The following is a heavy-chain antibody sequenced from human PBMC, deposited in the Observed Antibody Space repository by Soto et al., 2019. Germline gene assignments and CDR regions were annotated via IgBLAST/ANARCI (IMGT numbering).Heavy chain of an antibody. CDR3: ARASYGDYGSLDY. J-gene: IGHJ4*02. CDR2: ISSSSTYI. V-gene: IGHV3-21*01. D-gene: IGHD4-17*01. Sequence: EVQLVESGGGLVKPGGSLRLSCAASGFALTTSTIAWVRQAPGKGLEWVSSISSSSTYINYADSVTGRFTISRDNAKNSLFLQMSSLRAEDTAVYYCARASYGDYGSLDYWGQGTLVTVSS. CDR1: GFALTTST.